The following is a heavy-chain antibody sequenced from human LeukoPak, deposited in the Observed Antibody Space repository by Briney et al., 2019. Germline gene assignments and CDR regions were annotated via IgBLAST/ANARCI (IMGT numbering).Heavy chain of an antibody. CDR2: ISAYNGNT. CDR1: GYTFTSYG. CDR3: ARGGVGVAAAVEAAFDI. D-gene: IGHD6-13*01. Sequence: ASVKVSCKASGYTFTSYGISWVRQAPGQGLEWMGWISAYNGNTNYAQKLQGRVTMTTDTSTSTAYMELRSLRSEDTAVYYCARGGVGVAAAVEAAFDIWGQGTMVTVSS. J-gene: IGHJ3*02. V-gene: IGHV1-18*01.